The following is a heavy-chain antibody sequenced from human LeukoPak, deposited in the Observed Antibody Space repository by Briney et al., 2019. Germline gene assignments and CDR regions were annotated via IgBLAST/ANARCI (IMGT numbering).Heavy chain of an antibody. V-gene: IGHV3-21*01. J-gene: IGHJ3*02. CDR1: GFIFNNHS. Sequence: PGGSLRLSCAASGFIFNNHSMNWVRQAPGKGLEWVSAISSSSSYKFNADSVKGRFTISRDNARNLLYLQMNSLRAEDTTVYYCVRDNRDAFDIWGQGTMVTVSS. CDR2: ISSSSSYK. CDR3: VRDNRDAFDI.